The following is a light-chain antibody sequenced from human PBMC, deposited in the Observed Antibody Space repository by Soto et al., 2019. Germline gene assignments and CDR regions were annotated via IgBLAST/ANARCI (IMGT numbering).Light chain of an antibody. CDR3: QQYNSYVLT. Sequence: DIQMTQSPSTLSASVGDRVTITCRASQSISSWLAWYQQKPGKAPKLLIYRASNLESGVPSRFSGSGSGTEFTLNISSLQPEDFATYYCQQYNSYVLTFGPGTKVEIK. J-gene: IGKJ3*01. CDR2: RAS. V-gene: IGKV1-5*03. CDR1: QSISSW.